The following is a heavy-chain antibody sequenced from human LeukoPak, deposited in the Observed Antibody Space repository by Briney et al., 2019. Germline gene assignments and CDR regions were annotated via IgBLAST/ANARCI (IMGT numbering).Heavy chain of an antibody. Sequence: GGSLRLSCAASGFTLNDYYMSWIRQAPGKGLVWVSYSSSSGTTIYYADSVKGRFAISRDNAKNSLYLQMNSLRAEDTAVYYCARRRDFIDYWGQGTLVTVSS. V-gene: IGHV3-11*01. D-gene: IGHD3/OR15-3a*01. CDR2: SSSSGTTI. J-gene: IGHJ4*02. CDR3: ARRRDFIDY. CDR1: GFTLNDYY.